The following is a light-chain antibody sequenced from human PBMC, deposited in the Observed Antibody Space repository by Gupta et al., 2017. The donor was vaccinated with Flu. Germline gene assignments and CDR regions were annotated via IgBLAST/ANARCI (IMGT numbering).Light chain of an antibody. Sequence: QQKPGQSPRLLIYGASSRATGIADTFGGSGSGTDFTLTISGLEAEDFAVYYCQQEAKSPITFGGGTKVEIK. V-gene: IGKV3-20*01. CDR3: QQEAKSPIT. J-gene: IGKJ4*01. CDR2: GAS.